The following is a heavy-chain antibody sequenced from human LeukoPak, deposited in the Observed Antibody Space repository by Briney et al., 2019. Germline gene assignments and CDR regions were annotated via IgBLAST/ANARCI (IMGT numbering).Heavy chain of an antibody. D-gene: IGHD6-13*01. CDR2: IKQDGSEK. Sequence: GGSLRLSCAASGFTFSSYEMNWVRQAPGKGLEWVANIKQDGSEKYYVDSVKGRFTISRDNAKSSLYLQMNSLRAEDTAVYYCARGDSSSWYPWDNYYYYYMDVWGKGTTVTVSS. V-gene: IGHV3-7*01. CDR3: ARGDSSSWYPWDNYYYYYMDV. J-gene: IGHJ6*03. CDR1: GFTFSSYE.